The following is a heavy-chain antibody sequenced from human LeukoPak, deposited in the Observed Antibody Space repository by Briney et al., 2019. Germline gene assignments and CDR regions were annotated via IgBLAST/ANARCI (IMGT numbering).Heavy chain of an antibody. Sequence: GGSLRLSCAPSGFTFSAFGMHWVRQAPGKGLEWGACIRFDGSVKLYADSVKGRFPISRDNSKNTLYLQMNSLRAEDTAVYYRSKSHAHDYADFSDYWGNPSLVIVCS. J-gene: IGHJ4*01. V-gene: IGHV3-30*02. CDR1: GFTFSAFG. D-gene: IGHD4-17*01. CDR2: IRFDGSVK. CDR3: SKSHAHDYADFSDY.